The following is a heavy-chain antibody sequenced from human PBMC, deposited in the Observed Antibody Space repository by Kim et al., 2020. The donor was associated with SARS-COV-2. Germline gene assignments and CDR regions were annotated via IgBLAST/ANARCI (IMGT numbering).Heavy chain of an antibody. CDR2: ISAYNGNT. CDR3: ASSTRPPNDFWSGYYAVDI. V-gene: IGHV1-18*04. CDR1: GYTFTSYG. D-gene: IGHD3-3*01. J-gene: IGHJ3*02. Sequence: ASVKVSCKASGYTFTSYGISWVRQAPGQGLEWMGWISAYNGNTNYAQKLQGRVTMTTDTSTSTAYMELRSLRSDDTAVYYCASSTRPPNDFWSGYYAVDIWGQGTMFTVSS.